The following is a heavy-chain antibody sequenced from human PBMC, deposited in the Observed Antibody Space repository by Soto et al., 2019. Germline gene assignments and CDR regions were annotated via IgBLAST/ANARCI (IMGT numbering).Heavy chain of an antibody. D-gene: IGHD6-19*01. CDR1: GGSISSSSYY. Sequence: PSETLSLTCTVSGGSISSSSYYWGWIRQPPGKGLEWIGSIYYSGSTYYNPSLKSRVTISVDTSKNQFSLKLSSVTAADTAVYYCARRAEWLDDYYYGMDVWGQGTTVTVSS. V-gene: IGHV4-39*01. CDR3: ARRAEWLDDYYYGMDV. CDR2: IYYSGST. J-gene: IGHJ6*02.